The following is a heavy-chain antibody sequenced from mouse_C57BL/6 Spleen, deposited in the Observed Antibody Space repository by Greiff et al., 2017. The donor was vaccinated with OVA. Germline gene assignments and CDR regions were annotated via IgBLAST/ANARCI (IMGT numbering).Heavy chain of an antibody. J-gene: IGHJ3*01. Sequence: VQLKESGPGLVKPSQSLSLTCSVTGYSITSGYYWNWIRQFPGNKLEWMGYISYDGSNNYNPSLKNRISITRDTSKNQFFLKLNSVTTEDTATYYCARDQAGSWCAYWGQGTLVTVSA. CDR1: GYSITSGYY. V-gene: IGHV3-6*01. CDR2: ISYDGSN. CDR3: ARDQAGSWCAY. D-gene: IGHD3-2*02.